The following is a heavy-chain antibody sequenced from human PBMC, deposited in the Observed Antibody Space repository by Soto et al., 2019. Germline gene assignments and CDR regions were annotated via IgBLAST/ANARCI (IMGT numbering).Heavy chain of an antibody. CDR2: IYPGDSET. J-gene: IGHJ6*02. CDR3: ARLKKVTNHYYYYYGMDV. Sequence: PGESLKISCQCSGYTFSNFWIAWVRQLPGKGLEYMGIIYPGDSETRYSPSFHGKVTISADRSIGTAYLQWSSLEASDTAMYYCARLKKVTNHYYYYYGMDVWGQGTTVTVSS. V-gene: IGHV5-51*01. CDR1: GYTFSNFW. D-gene: IGHD4-17*01.